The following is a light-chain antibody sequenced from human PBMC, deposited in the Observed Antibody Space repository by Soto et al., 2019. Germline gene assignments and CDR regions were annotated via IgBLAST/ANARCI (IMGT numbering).Light chain of an antibody. Sequence: QSALTQPRSVSGSPGQSVTISCTGTSSDVGAYKYVSWYQQHPGKAPRLIIYDVIERPSGVPDRFSGSESGNTASLTISGLQGEDEADYYCCSYAGNYIWVFGGGTKLTVL. CDR2: DVI. CDR3: CSYAGNYIWV. CDR1: SSDVGAYKY. V-gene: IGLV2-11*01. J-gene: IGLJ3*02.